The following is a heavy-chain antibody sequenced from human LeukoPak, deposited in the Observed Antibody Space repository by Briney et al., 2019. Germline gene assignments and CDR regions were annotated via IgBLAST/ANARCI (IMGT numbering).Heavy chain of an antibody. CDR2: ISTSGRTI. CDR1: GFTFSDYY. J-gene: IGHJ4*02. Sequence: GGSLRLSCAASGFTFSDYYMSWIRQAPGTGLEWISDISTSGRTIYYANSVKGRFTISRDNAKNSLYLQMNSLRAEDTAVYYCTYWAGTADGFNGPFDFWGQGTLVTVSS. V-gene: IGHV3-11*04. CDR3: TYWAGTADGFNGPFDF. D-gene: IGHD6-13*01.